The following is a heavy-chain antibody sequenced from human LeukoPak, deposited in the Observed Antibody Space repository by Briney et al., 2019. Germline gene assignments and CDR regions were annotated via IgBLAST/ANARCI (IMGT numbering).Heavy chain of an antibody. J-gene: IGHJ3*02. V-gene: IGHV3-33*01. CDR3: ARARGRYDSSGYYRAAAFDI. D-gene: IGHD3-22*01. CDR2: IWYDGSNK. CDR1: GFTFSSYG. Sequence: AGGPLRLSCAASGFTFSSYGMHWVRQAPGKGLEWVAVIWYDGSNKYYADSVKGRFTISRDNSKNTLYLQMNSLRAEDTAVYYCARARGRYDSSGYYRAAAFDIWGQGTMVTVSP.